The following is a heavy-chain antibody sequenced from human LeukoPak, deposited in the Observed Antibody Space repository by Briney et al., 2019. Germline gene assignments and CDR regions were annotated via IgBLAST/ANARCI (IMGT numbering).Heavy chain of an antibody. D-gene: IGHD6-13*01. V-gene: IGHV4-34*01. Sequence: SETLSLTCTVSGGSINSYYWSWIRQPPGKGLEWIGEINHSGSTNYNPSLKSRVTISVDTSKNQFSLKLSSVTAADTAVYYCARDSSSWSGSNYYYYYMDVWGKGTTVTISS. CDR3: ARDSSSWSGSNYYYYYMDV. CDR2: INHSGST. J-gene: IGHJ6*03. CDR1: GGSINSYY.